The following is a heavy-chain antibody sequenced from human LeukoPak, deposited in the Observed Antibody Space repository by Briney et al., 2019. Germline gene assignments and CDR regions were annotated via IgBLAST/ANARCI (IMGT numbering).Heavy chain of an antibody. V-gene: IGHV6-1*01. Sequence: SQTLSLTCAISGDSVSSNSAAWNWIRQSPSRGLEWLGRTYYRSKWSTVYAVSMKTRIAINPDTSKNQFSLHLNSVTPEDTAVYFCARQGPYTSSSVVDSWGQGILVTVPS. CDR1: GDSVSSNSAA. J-gene: IGHJ4*02. CDR3: ARQGPYTSSSVVDS. D-gene: IGHD6-6*01. CDR2: TYYRSKWST.